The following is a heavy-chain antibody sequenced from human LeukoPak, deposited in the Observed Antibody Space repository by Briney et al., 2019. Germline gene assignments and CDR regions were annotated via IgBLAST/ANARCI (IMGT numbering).Heavy chain of an antibody. D-gene: IGHD3-10*01. CDR2: ISRSGTYK. CDR3: ARSTHGSGSYYSFDY. CDR1: RFTFSDYY. J-gene: IGHJ4*02. Sequence: AGSLRLSCSASRFTFSDYYMSWIRPAQGKGLEWVSYISRSGTYKNYADSVKGRFTIARDNAKDSLYLQMNSLRAEDTAVYYCARSTHGSGSYYSFDYWGQGTLVTVSS. V-gene: IGHV3-11*06.